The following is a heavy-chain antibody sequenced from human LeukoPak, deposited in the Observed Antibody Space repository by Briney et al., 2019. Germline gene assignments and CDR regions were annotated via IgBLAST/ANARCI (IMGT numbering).Heavy chain of an antibody. CDR2: ISYDGSNK. D-gene: IGHD6-19*01. V-gene: IGHV3-30*18. CDR1: GFTFSSYG. J-gene: IGHJ4*02. Sequence: GGSLRLSCAASGFTFSSYGMHWVRQAPGKGLEWVAVISYDGSNKYYADSVKGRFTISRDNSKNTLYLQMNSLRAEDTAVYYCAKDLWPKDQSEWLPTQLDYWGQGTLVTVSS. CDR3: AKDLWPKDQSEWLPTQLDY.